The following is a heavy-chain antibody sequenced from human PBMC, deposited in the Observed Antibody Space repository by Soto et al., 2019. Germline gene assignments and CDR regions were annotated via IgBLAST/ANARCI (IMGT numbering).Heavy chain of an antibody. J-gene: IGHJ4*02. D-gene: IGHD3-3*01. V-gene: IGHV5-51*01. CDR3: ARGGVSTRTFDY. Sequence: GESLKISCKGSGYNFAGYWIAWVRQMPGKGLELMGIVYPSDSDTRYRPSFQGQVTISADKSISSAYLQWSSLRASDTAMYYCARGGVSTRTFDYWGQGTPVTVSS. CDR1: GYNFAGYW. CDR2: VYPSDSDT.